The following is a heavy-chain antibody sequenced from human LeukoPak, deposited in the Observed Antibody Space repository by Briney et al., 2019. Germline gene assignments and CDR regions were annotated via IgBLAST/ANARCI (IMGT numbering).Heavy chain of an antibody. CDR1: GYSISSGYY. CDR3: ARERIAGRHFWFDP. D-gene: IGHD6-6*01. CDR2: IYHSGRT. Sequence: SETLSLTCAVSGYSISSGYYWGWIRQPPGKGLEWIGSIYHSGRTYYNPSLKSRVTISVDTSKNQFSLKLSSVTAADTAVYYCARERIAGRHFWFDPWGQGTLVTVSS. J-gene: IGHJ5*02. V-gene: IGHV4-38-2*02.